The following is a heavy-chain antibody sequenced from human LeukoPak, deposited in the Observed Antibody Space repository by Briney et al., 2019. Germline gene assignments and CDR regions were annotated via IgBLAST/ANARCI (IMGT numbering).Heavy chain of an antibody. V-gene: IGHV3-7*01. CDR2: IKDDGSDK. CDR3: ADLGYSD. D-gene: IGHD5-18*01. J-gene: IGHJ4*02. CDR1: GLTYSSSW. Sequence: GGSLRLSCVASGLTYSSSWMTWARQAPGKGLEWVATIKDDGSDKYYVDSVKDRFSISRDNAKSSLYLQMNSLRLEDTAMYYCADLGYSDWGQGTLVTVSS.